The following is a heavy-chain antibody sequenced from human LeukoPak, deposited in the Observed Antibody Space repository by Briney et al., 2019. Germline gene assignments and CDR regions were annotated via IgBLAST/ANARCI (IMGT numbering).Heavy chain of an antibody. CDR3: ARDALYSSAYYYYYMDV. CDR1: GYTFTGYY. J-gene: IGHJ6*03. Sequence: GASVKVSCKASGYTFTGYYMHWVRQAPGQGLEWMGWINPNSGGTNYAQKFQGRVTMTRDTSISTAYMELSRLRSDDTAVYYCARDALYSSAYYYYYMDVWGKGTTVTVSS. D-gene: IGHD6-25*01. CDR2: INPNSGGT. V-gene: IGHV1-2*02.